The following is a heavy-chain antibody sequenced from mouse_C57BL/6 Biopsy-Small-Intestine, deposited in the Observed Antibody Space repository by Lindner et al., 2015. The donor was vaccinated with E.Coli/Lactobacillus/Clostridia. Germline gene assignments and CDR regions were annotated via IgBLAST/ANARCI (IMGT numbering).Heavy chain of an antibody. Sequence: VQLQESGAELARPGASVKLSCKASGYTFTSYGISWVKQRTGQGLEWIGEIYPRSGNTYYNEKFKGKATLTADKSSSTAYMELRSLTSEDSAVYFCARRGYGYDDAMDYWGQGTSVTVSS. V-gene: IGHV1-81*01. D-gene: IGHD2-2*01. CDR2: IYPRSGNT. CDR3: ARRGYGYDDAMDY. CDR1: GYTFTSYG. J-gene: IGHJ4*01.